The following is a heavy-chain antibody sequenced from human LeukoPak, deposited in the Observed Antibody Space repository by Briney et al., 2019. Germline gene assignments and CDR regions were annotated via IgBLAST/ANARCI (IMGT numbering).Heavy chain of an antibody. Sequence: SETLSLTCTVSGGSISRYYWSWIRQPPGKGLEWIGYIYYSGSTNYNPSLKSRVTISVDTSKNQFSLKLSSVTAADTAVYYCARGVGMATYYFDYWGQGTLVTVSS. V-gene: IGHV4-59*01. CDR2: IYYSGST. J-gene: IGHJ4*02. D-gene: IGHD5-24*01. CDR3: ARGVGMATYYFDY. CDR1: GGSISRYY.